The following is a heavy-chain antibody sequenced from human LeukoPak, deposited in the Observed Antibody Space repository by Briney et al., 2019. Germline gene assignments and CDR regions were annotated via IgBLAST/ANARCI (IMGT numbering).Heavy chain of an antibody. Sequence: SETLSLTCTVAGGSISSYYWSWIRQPQGKGLEWIGYTYYSGSTNYNPSLKSRVTISVDTSKNQLSLKLSSVTAADTAVYYCARGTLEYSSSWYNYYYGMDVWGQGTTVTVSS. CDR1: GGSISSYY. V-gene: IGHV4-59*01. CDR3: ARGTLEYSSSWYNYYYGMDV. CDR2: TYYSGST. D-gene: IGHD6-13*01. J-gene: IGHJ6*02.